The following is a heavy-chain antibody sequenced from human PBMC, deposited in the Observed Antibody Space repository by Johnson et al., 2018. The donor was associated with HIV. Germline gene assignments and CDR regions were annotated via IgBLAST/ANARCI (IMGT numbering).Heavy chain of an antibody. CDR1: GFTFSSYA. J-gene: IGHJ3*02. Sequence: VQLVESGGGVVQPGRSLRLSCAASGFTFSSYAMHWVRQAPGKGLEGVAVVSYDGNKTYYADSVRGRFTISRDNSKNTLYLQVNGLRVEDTAVFYCASGEDYGGNYGALDIWGQGTMVTVSS. CDR3: ASGEDYGGNYGALDI. V-gene: IGHV3-30*04. CDR2: VSYDGNKT. D-gene: IGHD4-23*01.